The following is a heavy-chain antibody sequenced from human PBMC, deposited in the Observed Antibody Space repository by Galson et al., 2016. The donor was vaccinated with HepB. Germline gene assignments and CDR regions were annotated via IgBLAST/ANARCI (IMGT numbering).Heavy chain of an antibody. Sequence: PALVKPTQTLTLTCDVSGFSLSTSGMAVAWIRQPPGKALEWFALIYWDDDKRYRPSLMSRITLTRDTYKNQVVLNMTNMDPADTATYYCAHYRSGWFSTGPDAFDTWGQGTMVTVSS. V-gene: IGHV2-5*02. CDR3: AHYRSGWFSTGPDAFDT. CDR1: GFSLSTSGMA. CDR2: IYWDDDK. D-gene: IGHD6-19*01. J-gene: IGHJ3*02.